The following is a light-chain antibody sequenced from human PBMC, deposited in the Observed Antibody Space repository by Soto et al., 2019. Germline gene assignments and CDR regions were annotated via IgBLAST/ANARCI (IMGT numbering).Light chain of an antibody. J-gene: IGKJ5*01. CDR3: QQRSNWPPI. V-gene: IGKV3-11*01. CDR2: DAS. CDR1: QSVSSGA. Sequence: PGEGASLSCRARQSVSSGAFAWYRQKPGQAPGLLIYDASKRATGTPDRFSGSGSGTDFTLTISSLEPEDFAVYYCQQRSNWPPIFGQGTRLEIK.